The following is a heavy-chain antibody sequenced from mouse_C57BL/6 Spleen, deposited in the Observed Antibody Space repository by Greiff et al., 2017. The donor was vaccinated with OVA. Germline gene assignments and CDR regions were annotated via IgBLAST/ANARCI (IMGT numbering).Heavy chain of an antibody. CDR2: IWSGGST. J-gene: IGHJ3*01. CDR3: ASTYYGSREPWFAY. D-gene: IGHD1-1*01. CDR1: GFSLTSYG. V-gene: IGHV2-2*01. Sequence: QVQLKQSGPGLVQPSQSLSITCTVSGFSLTSYGVHWVRQSPGKGLEWLGVIWSGGSTDYNAAFISRLSISKDKSKSQVFFKMNSLQADDTAIYYCASTYYGSREPWFAYWGQGTLVTVSA.